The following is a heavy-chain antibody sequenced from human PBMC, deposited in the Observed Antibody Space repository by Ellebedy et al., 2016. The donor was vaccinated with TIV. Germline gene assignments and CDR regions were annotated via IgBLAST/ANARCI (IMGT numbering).Heavy chain of an antibody. CDR3: AREYDYGGNWAFDY. CDR2: IYYSGST. V-gene: IGHV4-59*01. Sequence: MPSETLSLTCTVSGGSISSYYWSWIRQPPGKGLEWIGYIYYSGSTNYNPSLKSRVTISVDTSKNQFSLKLSSVTAADTAVYYCAREYDYGGNWAFDYWGQGTLVTVSS. CDR1: GGSISSYY. J-gene: IGHJ4*02. D-gene: IGHD4-23*01.